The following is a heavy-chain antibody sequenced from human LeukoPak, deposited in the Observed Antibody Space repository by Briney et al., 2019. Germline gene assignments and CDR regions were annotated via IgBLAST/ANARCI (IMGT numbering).Heavy chain of an antibody. J-gene: IGHJ4*02. CDR3: ATADRGYSSGWYFDY. V-gene: IGHV1-24*01. Sequence: ASVKVSCKASGYSFNSYDINWVRQATGQGLEWIGGFDPEDGETVYAQKFQGRVTMTEDTSTDTAYMELSSLRSEDTAVYYCATADRGYSSGWYFDYWGQGTLVTVSS. CDR2: FDPEDGET. CDR1: GYSFNSYD. D-gene: IGHD6-19*01.